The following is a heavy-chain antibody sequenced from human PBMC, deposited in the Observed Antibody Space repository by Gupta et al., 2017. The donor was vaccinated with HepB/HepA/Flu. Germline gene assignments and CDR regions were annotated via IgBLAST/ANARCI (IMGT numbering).Heavy chain of an antibody. CDR2: ISRGGTVI. Sequence: EVQLVESGGGLVQPGGSLRLSCAASGFTFSTYEMNWVRQAPGKGLEWVSDISRGGTVIYYADSVKGRFTISRDNAKNSLYLQTNSLRAEDTAIYYCARDPTERDYGYVDFWGQGTLVTVSS. V-gene: IGHV3-48*03. D-gene: IGHD4/OR15-4a*01. CDR1: GFTFSTYE. J-gene: IGHJ4*02. CDR3: ARDPTERDYGYVDF.